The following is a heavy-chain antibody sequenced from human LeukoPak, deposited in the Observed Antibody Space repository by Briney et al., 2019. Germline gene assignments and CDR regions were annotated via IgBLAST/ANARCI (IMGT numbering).Heavy chain of an antibody. CDR2: IYYSGST. D-gene: IGHD3-22*01. J-gene: IGHJ3*02. CDR3: ARLNSSGYHDAFDI. V-gene: IGHV4-39*01. CDR1: GGSISSSSYY. Sequence: SETLSLTCTVSGGSISSSSYYWGWIRQPPGKGLEWIGSIYYSGSTYYNPSLKSRFTISVDTSKNQFSLKLSSVTAADTAVYYCARLNSSGYHDAFDIWGQGTMVTVSS.